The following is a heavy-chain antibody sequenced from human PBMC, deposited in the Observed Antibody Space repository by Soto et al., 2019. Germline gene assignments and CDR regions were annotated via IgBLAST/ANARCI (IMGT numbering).Heavy chain of an antibody. J-gene: IGHJ4*02. CDR1: GGSISSGDYY. Sequence: SETLSLTCTVSGGSISSGDYYWSWIRQPPGKGLEWIGYIYYSGSTYYNPSLKSRVTISVDTSKNQFSLKLSSVTAADTAVYYCARGRYYDSSGYYYIWGQGTLVTVSS. CDR2: IYYSGST. V-gene: IGHV4-30-4*01. D-gene: IGHD3-22*01. CDR3: ARGRYYDSSGYYYI.